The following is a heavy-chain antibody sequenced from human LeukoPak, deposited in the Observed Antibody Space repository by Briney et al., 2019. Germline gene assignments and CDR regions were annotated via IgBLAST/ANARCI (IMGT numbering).Heavy chain of an antibody. CDR3: ARDRQWLQY. CDR2: IKQDGSEK. Sequence: TRGSLRLSCAASGLTFSRYWMSWVRQAPGKGLEWVANIKQDGSEKYYVDSVKGRFTISRDNAKNSLYLQMNSLRAEDTAVYYCARDRQWLQYWGQGTLVTVSS. D-gene: IGHD6-19*01. CDR1: GLTFSRYW. J-gene: IGHJ4*02. V-gene: IGHV3-7*01.